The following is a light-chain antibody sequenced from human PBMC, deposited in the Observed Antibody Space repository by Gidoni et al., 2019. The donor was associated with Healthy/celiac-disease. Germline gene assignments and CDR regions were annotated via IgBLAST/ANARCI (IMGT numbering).Light chain of an antibody. V-gene: IGLV9-49*01. CDR1: SGYINYK. CDR3: GADHGSGSNFSWV. Sequence: QPLLTQPPSASASLGASVTHTCTLSSGYINYKVDWYQQRPGKGPRFVMRVGTGGIWGSKGDGIPDRFSVLGSGLNRYLTIKNIQEEDESDYHCGADHGSGSNFSWVFGGGTKLTVL. J-gene: IGLJ3*02. CDR2: VGTGGIWG.